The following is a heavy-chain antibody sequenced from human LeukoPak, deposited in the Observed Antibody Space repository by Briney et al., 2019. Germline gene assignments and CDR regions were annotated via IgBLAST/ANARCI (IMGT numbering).Heavy chain of an antibody. CDR2: IYYSGST. D-gene: IGHD6-13*01. CDR1: GGSISSYY. Sequence: SETLSLTCTVSGGSISSYYWSWIRQPPGKGLEWIGYIYYSGSTNYNPSLKSRVTISVDTSKNQFSLKLSSVTAADTAVYYCARLRTIAAAGSSAFDIWGQGTMVTVSS. V-gene: IGHV4-59*08. CDR3: ARLRTIAAAGSSAFDI. J-gene: IGHJ3*02.